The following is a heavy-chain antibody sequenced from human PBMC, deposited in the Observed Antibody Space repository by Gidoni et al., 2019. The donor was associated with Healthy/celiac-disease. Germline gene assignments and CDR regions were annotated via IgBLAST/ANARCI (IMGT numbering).Heavy chain of an antibody. V-gene: IGHV4-34*01. D-gene: IGHD6-13*01. CDR3: ATFIAAAGTGENY. CDR2: INHSGST. Sequence: QVQLQQWGAGLLKPSETLSLTCAVYGGSFSGYYWSWIRQPPGKGLEWIGEINHSGSTNYNPSLKSRVTISVDTSKNQFSLKLSSVTAADTAVYYCATFIAAAGTGENYWGQGTLVTVSS. J-gene: IGHJ4*02. CDR1: GGSFSGYY.